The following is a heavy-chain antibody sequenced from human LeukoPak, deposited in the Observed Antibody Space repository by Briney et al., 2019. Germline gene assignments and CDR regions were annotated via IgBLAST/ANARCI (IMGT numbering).Heavy chain of an antibody. J-gene: IGHJ6*03. CDR3: ARVARGDYYYYYMDV. D-gene: IGHD3-10*01. Sequence: GGSLRLSCVVSGSTFSSTWMHWVRQAPGQGLVWFSRITSDGRSTSYADSVQGRFTISRDNAKNTLYLQMNSLRAEDTALYYCARVARGDYYYYYMDVWGKGTTVTVSS. CDR1: GSTFSSTW. CDR2: ITSDGRST. V-gene: IGHV3-74*01.